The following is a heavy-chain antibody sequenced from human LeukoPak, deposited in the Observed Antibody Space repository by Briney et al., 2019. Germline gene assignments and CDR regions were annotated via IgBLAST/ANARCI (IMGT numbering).Heavy chain of an antibody. D-gene: IGHD3-3*01. V-gene: IGHV1-24*01. J-gene: IGHJ4*02. Sequence: ASVNVSCKVSGYTLTELSMHWVRQAPGKGLEWMGGFDPEDGETIYAQKFQGRVTMTEDTSTDTAYMELSSLRSEDTAVYYCATATDGPGLRFLRYWGQGTLVTVSS. CDR2: FDPEDGET. CDR3: ATATDGPGLRFLRY. CDR1: GYTLTELS.